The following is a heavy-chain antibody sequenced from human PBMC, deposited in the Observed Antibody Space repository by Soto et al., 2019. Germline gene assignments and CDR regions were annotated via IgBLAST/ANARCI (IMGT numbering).Heavy chain of an antibody. J-gene: IGHJ5*01. V-gene: IGHV3-23*01. Sequence: EVPLLESGGGLVQPGGSLRVSCAASGFTFSSYAMTWVRQAPGKGLEWVSAIYSGGETYYADSVKGRFTISRDNSKNTVYLQMNILRAEDTAVYYCAKTLGPNAIHPFSWGHGTLVIVSS. CDR3: AKTLGPNAIHPFS. CDR1: GFTFSSYA. D-gene: IGHD7-27*01. CDR2: IYSGGET.